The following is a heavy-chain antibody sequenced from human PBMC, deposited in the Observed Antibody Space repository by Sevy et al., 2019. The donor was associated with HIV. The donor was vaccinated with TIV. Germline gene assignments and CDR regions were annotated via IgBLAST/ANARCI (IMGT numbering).Heavy chain of an antibody. CDR1: GYTFTSYG. CDR3: ARDFSYYYGSGSYLSPNWFDP. D-gene: IGHD3-10*01. J-gene: IGHJ5*02. V-gene: IGHV1-18*01. Sequence: ASVKVSCKASGYTFTSYGISWVRQAPGQGLEWMGWFSAYDGNTNYAQKLQGRVTMTTDTSTSTAYMELRSLRSDDPAVYYCARDFSYYYGSGSYLSPNWFDPWVQGTLVTVSS. CDR2: FSAYDGNT.